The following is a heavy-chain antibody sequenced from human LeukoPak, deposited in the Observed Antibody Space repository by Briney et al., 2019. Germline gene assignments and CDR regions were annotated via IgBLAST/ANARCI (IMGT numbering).Heavy chain of an antibody. V-gene: IGHV3-23*01. CDR1: GLSFSTYA. CDR3: SSGPGKTGKYYFDY. Sequence: GGSLRLSCVASGLSFSTYAMSWVRQAPGKGLEWVSSISGSGGSTYYADSVKGRFTISRDSSKNTLYLQMNSLRVEDTAVYYCSSGPGKTGKYYFDYWGQGTLVTVSS. D-gene: IGHD3-22*01. J-gene: IGHJ4*02. CDR2: ISGSGGST.